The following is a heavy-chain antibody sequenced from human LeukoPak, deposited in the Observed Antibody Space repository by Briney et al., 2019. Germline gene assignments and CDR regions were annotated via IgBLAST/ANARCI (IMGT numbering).Heavy chain of an antibody. CDR3: AKDSFSTR. D-gene: IGHD2-2*01. J-gene: IGHJ4*02. V-gene: IGHV3-23*01. CDR2: ISGSGGST. CDR1: GFTFSSDS. Sequence: GGSLRLSCAASGFTFSSDSMTWVRQAPGKGLEWVSTISGSGGSTFYADSVKVRFTISRDNSKNTLYLHMNSLSAEDTAIYYCAKDSFSTRWGQGTLVTVSS.